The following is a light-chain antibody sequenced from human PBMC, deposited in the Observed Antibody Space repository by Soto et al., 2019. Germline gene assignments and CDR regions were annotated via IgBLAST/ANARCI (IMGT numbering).Light chain of an antibody. V-gene: IGKV3-11*01. Sequence: EIVLTQSPATLSLSPGNRATLSCRASQSVSGYFAWYQQKPGQAPRLLIYDACNRATGIPARFSGSGSGTDFTLTLTSLEPEDFAGYYCQQRSNWPATFGGGTKVEI. J-gene: IGKJ4*01. CDR3: QQRSNWPAT. CDR1: QSVSGY. CDR2: DAC.